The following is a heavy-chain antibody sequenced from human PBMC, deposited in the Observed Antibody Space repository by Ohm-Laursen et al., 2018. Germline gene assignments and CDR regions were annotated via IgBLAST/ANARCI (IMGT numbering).Heavy chain of an antibody. CDR3: ARTTGNYYPY. Sequence: SLRDSCVECGFIHSDYAMHWVREAPGKGLEYVSAINRNGGSKYYANTVKGRFTISRDNSKNTLFLQMGSLRAEDMAVYYCARTTGNYYPYWGQGTLVTVSS. CDR2: INRNGGSK. D-gene: IGHD1-26*01. CDR1: GFIHSDYA. V-gene: IGHV3-64*01. J-gene: IGHJ4*02.